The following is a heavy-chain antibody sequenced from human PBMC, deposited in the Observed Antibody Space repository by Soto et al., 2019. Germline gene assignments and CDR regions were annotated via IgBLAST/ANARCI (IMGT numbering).Heavy chain of an antibody. Sequence: PWESXRLSCSSSGFTFITYTFSWFRQAPGKGLEWVSSIRSNSTYRFYADSVKGRFIISRDNAKLSLYLQMNRLRAEDTAVYYCVSELVGYNKVHFEKWGKGNLVTVS. CDR2: IRSNSTYR. CDR3: VSELVGYNKVHFEK. CDR1: GFTFITYT. V-gene: IGHV3-21*01. J-gene: IGHJ1*01. D-gene: IGHD3-9*01.